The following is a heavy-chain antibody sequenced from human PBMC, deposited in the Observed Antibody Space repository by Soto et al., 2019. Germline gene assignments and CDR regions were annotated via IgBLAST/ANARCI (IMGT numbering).Heavy chain of an antibody. J-gene: IGHJ4*02. Sequence: SETLSLPCTVSARSISSGGSYWSWIRQRPGKSLDWNGYSLYSDSFYFAPSHKGRVVIVADTSKDQSTLILSAVTDADTAVYYCVRALETPAIFGLVRSYFFDIWGQGTLVTASS. CDR3: VRALETPAIFGLVRSYFFDI. D-gene: IGHD3-3*01. CDR1: ARSISSGGSY. CDR2: SLYSDSF. V-gene: IGHV4-31*03.